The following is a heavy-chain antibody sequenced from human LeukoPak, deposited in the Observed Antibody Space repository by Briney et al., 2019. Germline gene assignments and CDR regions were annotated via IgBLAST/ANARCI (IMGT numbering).Heavy chain of an antibody. D-gene: IGHD3-10*01. CDR2: ISGSGGST. CDR1: GFTFSTYA. V-gene: IGHV3-23*01. Sequence: PGGSLRLSCAASGFTFSTYAMTWVRQAPGKGLEWVSDISGSGGSTYYADSVKGRFTISRDNSRNTVSLQMNSLRAEDTAVYYCARNGEFYYYMDVWGKGTTVTVSS. CDR3: ARNGEFYYYMDV. J-gene: IGHJ6*03.